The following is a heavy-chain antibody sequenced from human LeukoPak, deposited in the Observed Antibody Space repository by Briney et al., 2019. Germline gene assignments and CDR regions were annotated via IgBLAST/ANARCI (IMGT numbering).Heavy chain of an antibody. D-gene: IGHD2-2*02. CDR3: ARGERDSYTQDL. CDR2: IHSDGSST. V-gene: IGHV3-74*01. Sequence: GGSLRLSCEASGFTFSRYWMHWVRQVPGKGRVWVSRIHSDGSSTNYADSVKGRFTISRDNAKNTLYLQMNSLRVEDTAVYYCARGERDSYTQDLWGQGTLVTVSS. CDR1: GFTFSRYW. J-gene: IGHJ5*02.